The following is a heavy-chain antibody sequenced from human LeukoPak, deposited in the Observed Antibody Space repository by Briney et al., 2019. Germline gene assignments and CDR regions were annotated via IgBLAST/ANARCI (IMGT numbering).Heavy chain of an antibody. CDR1: GGSISSGDYY. CDR2: IYYSGST. J-gene: IGHJ4*02. Sequence: SETLSLTCTVSGGSISSGDYYWSWIRQPPGKGLEWIGYIYYSGSTYYNPSLKSRVTISVDTSKNQFSLKLSSVTAADTAVYYCAREVGGDGHHDYWGQGTLVTVSS. V-gene: IGHV4-30-4*02. CDR3: AREVGGDGHHDY. D-gene: IGHD1-26*01.